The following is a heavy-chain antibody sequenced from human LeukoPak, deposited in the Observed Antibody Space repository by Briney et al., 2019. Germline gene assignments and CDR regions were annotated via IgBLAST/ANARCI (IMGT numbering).Heavy chain of an antibody. CDR3: AKDGDYYDSSGYPGGDY. CDR2: IRYDGSNK. J-gene: IGHJ4*02. CDR1: GFTFSSYG. V-gene: IGHV3-30*02. D-gene: IGHD3-22*01. Sequence: PGGSLRLSCAASGFTFSSYGTHWVRQAPGKGLEWVAFIRYDGSNKYYADSVKGRFTISRDNSKNTLYLQMNGLRAEDTAVYYCAKDGDYYDSSGYPGGDYWGQGTLVTVSS.